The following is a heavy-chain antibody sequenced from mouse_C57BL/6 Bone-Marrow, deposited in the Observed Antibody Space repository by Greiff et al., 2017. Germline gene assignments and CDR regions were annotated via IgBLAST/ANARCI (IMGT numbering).Heavy chain of an antibody. CDR1: GFSINSDCY. V-gene: IGHV3-3*01. D-gene: IGHD2-1*01. Sequence: EVQGVESGPSLVRPSQTLSLTCTVTGFSINSDCYWIWIRQFPGNKLEYIGYTFYSGITYYNPSLESRTYITRDTSKNQFSLKLSSVTTEDTATYYCARDPSYGNYVMDYWGQGTSVTVSS. CDR2: TFYSGIT. CDR3: ARDPSYGNYVMDY. J-gene: IGHJ4*01.